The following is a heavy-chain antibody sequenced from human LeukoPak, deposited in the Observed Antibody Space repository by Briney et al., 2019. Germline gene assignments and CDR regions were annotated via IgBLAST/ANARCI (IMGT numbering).Heavy chain of an antibody. Sequence: SVKVSCKASGGTLNDYAINWLRQAPGQGLEWMGRIIPILGIPNYAQKFQGRVTITADKSTTTAYMELSSLRSEDTAVYYCASYFGPYFYYGMDVWGQGTTVTVSS. CDR2: IIPILGIP. CDR1: GGTLNDYA. CDR3: ASYFGPYFYYGMDV. J-gene: IGHJ6*02. V-gene: IGHV1-69*04. D-gene: IGHD3-10*01.